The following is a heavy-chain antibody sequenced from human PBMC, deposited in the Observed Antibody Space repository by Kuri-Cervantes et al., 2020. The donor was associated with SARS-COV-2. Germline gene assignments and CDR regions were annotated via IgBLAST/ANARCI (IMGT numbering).Heavy chain of an antibody. CDR1: GFTFSSYS. Sequence: GESLKISCAASGFTFSSYSINWVRQAPGKGLEWVSYISSTSSPTYYANSVKGRFTISRDNAKNSLYLQMNSLRAEDTAVYYCARRHDTSLIYYYMDVWGKGTTVTVSS. CDR3: ARRHDTSLIYYYMDV. CDR2: ISSTSSPT. V-gene: IGHV3-48*04. J-gene: IGHJ6*03. D-gene: IGHD3-9*01.